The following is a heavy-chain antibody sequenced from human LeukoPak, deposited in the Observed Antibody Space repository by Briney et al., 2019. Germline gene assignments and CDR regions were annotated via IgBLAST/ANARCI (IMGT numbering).Heavy chain of an antibody. D-gene: IGHD5-12*01. Sequence: PGGSLRLSCAASGFTFSSYSMNWVRQAPGKGLEWVSSISSSSSYIYYADSVKGRFTISSDNAKNSLYLQMNSLRAEDTAVYYCAREGGYSGYDDLYFDYWGQGTLVTVSS. CDR3: AREGGYSGYDDLYFDY. CDR2: ISSSSSYI. V-gene: IGHV3-21*01. CDR1: GFTFSSYS. J-gene: IGHJ4*02.